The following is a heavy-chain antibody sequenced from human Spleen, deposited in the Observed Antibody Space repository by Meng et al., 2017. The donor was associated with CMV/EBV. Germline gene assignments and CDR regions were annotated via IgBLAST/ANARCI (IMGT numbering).Heavy chain of an antibody. V-gene: IGHV3-21*01. CDR1: GLIFSSCS. CDR3: AREGPNWYFDL. CDR2: ISSSSSYI. J-gene: IGHJ2*01. Sequence: SCADSGLIFSSCSMNWVRQAPGKGVEWVSSISSSSSYIYYTDSVKGRFTISRDNAKNSLYPQMNSLRAEDTAVYYCAREGPNWYFDLWGRGTLVTVSS.